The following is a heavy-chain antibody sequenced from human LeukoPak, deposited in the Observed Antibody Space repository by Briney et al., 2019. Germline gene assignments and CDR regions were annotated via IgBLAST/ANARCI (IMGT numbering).Heavy chain of an antibody. CDR2: IYTRGST. CDR1: GGSISYYY. V-gene: IGHV4-4*07. D-gene: IGHD3-22*01. Sequence: SETPSLTCTVSGGSISYYYWSLIRQPAREGPEWIGRIYTRGSTNYNPSFKSRVTMSVDTSKNQFSLKLSSVTAADTAVYYCARERWYYYDSSGYYLPDYWGQGTLVTVSS. CDR3: ARERWYYYDSSGYYLPDY. J-gene: IGHJ4*02.